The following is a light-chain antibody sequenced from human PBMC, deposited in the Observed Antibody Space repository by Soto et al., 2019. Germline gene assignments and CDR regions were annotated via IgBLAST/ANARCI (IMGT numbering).Light chain of an antibody. CDR3: QQYGSSRA. Sequence: DIQMTQSPSTLSASVGDRVTITCRASQSISSWLAWYQQKPGKAPKVLIYKASNLQSGVPSRFSGSGSGTDFTLTISRLEPEDFAVYYCQQYGSSRAFGQGTKVDIK. CDR1: QSISSW. V-gene: IGKV1-5*03. CDR2: KAS. J-gene: IGKJ1*01.